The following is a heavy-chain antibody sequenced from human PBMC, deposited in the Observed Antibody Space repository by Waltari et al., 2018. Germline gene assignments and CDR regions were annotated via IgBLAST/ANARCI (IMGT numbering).Heavy chain of an antibody. D-gene: IGHD3-10*01. Sequence: QVQLVQSGAEVKKPGASVKVSCKASGYTFTSYDINWVRQATGQGLEWMGWMNSNIGNTGYAQKCQGIVTMTRNTSRSIAYIELSSLRSEDTAVYYCARGPMVRGVLFDYWGQGTLVTVSS. V-gene: IGHV1-8*01. J-gene: IGHJ4*02. CDR1: GYTFTSYD. CDR3: ARGPMVRGVLFDY. CDR2: MNSNIGNT.